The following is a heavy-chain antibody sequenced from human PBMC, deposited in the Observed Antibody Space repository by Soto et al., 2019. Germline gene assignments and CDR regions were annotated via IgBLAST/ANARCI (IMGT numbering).Heavy chain of an antibody. D-gene: IGHD2-15*01. J-gene: IGHJ3*02. Sequence: QLQLQESGPGLVKPSETLSLTCTVSGGSVSSDSYNWYWIRQPPGKGLEWIGTIYYSGSTDYNPSLKSRVTISEDTSNNQFSLKVTSVTAADTAVYYCARCYGNAFDSWGRGATVTVS. CDR2: IYYSGST. CDR3: ARCYGNAFDS. V-gene: IGHV4-39*01. CDR1: GGSVSSDSYN.